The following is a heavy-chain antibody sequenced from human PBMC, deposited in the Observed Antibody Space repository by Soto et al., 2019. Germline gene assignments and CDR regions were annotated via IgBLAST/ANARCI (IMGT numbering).Heavy chain of an antibody. CDR1: GGSIHDYX. CDR2: IFYTGST. CDR3: ARVNRGAFDH. Sequence: XVXLXXSGPGLVKPSQTLSLTCTVSGGSIHDYXXVWIRQPPGKGLEWIGSIFYTGSTHYNPSLKSRVTLSLATSKNQFSLNLSSVTAADTAVYYCARVNRGAFDHWGQGALVTVSS. J-gene: IGHJ4*02. V-gene: IGHV4-59*01.